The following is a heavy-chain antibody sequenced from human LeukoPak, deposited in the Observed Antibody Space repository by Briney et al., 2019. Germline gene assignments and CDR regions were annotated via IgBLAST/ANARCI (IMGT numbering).Heavy chain of an antibody. CDR3: TDTYYYDSSGPRY. CDR2: INWNGGST. Sequence: PGGSLRLSCAAPGFTLNGYWMHWVRQAPGKGLEWVSGINWNGGSTGYADSVKGRFTISRDNSKNTLYLQMNSLRAEDTAVYYCTDTYYYDSSGPRYWGQGTLVTVSS. V-gene: IGHV3-20*04. J-gene: IGHJ4*02. D-gene: IGHD3-22*01. CDR1: GFTLNGYW.